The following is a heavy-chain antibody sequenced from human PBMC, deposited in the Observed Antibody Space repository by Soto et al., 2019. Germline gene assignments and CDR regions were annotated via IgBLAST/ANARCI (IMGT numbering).Heavy chain of an antibody. D-gene: IGHD2-2*01. CDR2: IHHSGST. J-gene: IGHJ3*02. CDR1: SGSISSSNW. Sequence: QVQLQESGPGLVKPSGTLSLTCAVSSGSISSSNWWSWVRQPPGKGLEWIGEIHHSGSTNYNPSLKSRVTISVDKSKNQFSPKLSSVTAADTAVYYCARGRSSTEGDDAFDIWGQGTMVTVSS. CDR3: ARGRSSTEGDDAFDI. V-gene: IGHV4-4*02.